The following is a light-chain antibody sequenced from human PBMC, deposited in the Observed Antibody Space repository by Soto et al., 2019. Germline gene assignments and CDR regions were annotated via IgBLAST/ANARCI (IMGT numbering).Light chain of an antibody. V-gene: IGLV2-14*01. J-gene: IGLJ2*01. CDR3: SSYTSSSTLV. CDR2: DVS. CDR1: SSDVGAYNY. Sequence: QSVLTQPASVSGSPGQSITISCTGTSSDVGAYNYVSWYQQYPGKAPKLIIYDVSNRPSGISNRFSGSKSGNTASLTISGLQAEDEADYYCSSYTSSSTLVFGGGTKVTVL.